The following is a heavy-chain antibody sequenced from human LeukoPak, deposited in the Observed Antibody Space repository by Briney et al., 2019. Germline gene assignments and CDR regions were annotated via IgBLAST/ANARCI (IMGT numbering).Heavy chain of an antibody. CDR2: TYFRSKWHN. V-gene: IGHV6-1*01. D-gene: IGHD1-26*01. J-gene: IGHJ4*02. Sequence: SQTLSLTCVISGDSVSNNVAVWNWIRQSPSRGLEWLGRTYFRSKWHNHYAVSMEGRITISPDTSKNQFYLQLDSVTPEDTAVYYCARDAVGASLFEYWGQGTLVTVSS. CDR1: GDSVSNNVAV. CDR3: ARDAVGASLFEY.